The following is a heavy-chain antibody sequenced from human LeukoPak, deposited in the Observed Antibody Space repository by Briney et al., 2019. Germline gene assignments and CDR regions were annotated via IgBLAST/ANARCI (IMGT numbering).Heavy chain of an antibody. Sequence: KPSETLSLTCTVSGGSISSYYWSWIRQPPGKGLEWIGYIYYSGSTNYNPSLKSRVTISVDTSKNQFSLKLSSVTAADTAVYYCARAFSDHYWYFDLWGRGTLVTVSS. D-gene: IGHD2-21*02. CDR2: IYYSGST. J-gene: IGHJ2*01. V-gene: IGHV4-59*01. CDR1: GGSISSYY. CDR3: ARAFSDHYWYFDL.